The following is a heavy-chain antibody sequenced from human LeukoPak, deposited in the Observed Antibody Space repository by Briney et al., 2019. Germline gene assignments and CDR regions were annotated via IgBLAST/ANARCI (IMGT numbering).Heavy chain of an antibody. D-gene: IGHD4-11*01. J-gene: IGHJ4*02. CDR3: ARGHNYRFDY. Sequence: GGSLRLSCAVSGFTVNNYWMHWVRQGPGKGLVWVSHINSDGSTIGYADSVKGRFTISRDSAKNTLYLEMNNLRAEDAAVYYCARGHNYRFDYWGQGTLVIVST. CDR2: INSDGSTI. CDR1: GFTVNNYW. V-gene: IGHV3-74*01.